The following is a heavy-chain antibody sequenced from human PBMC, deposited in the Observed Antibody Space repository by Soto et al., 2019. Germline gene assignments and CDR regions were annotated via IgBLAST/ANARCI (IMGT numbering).Heavy chain of an antibody. J-gene: IGHJ4*02. CDR2: INPSGGST. D-gene: IGHD6-6*01. Sequence: GASAKVSCKASGYTFTSYYMHWVRQAPGQGLEWMGIINPSGGSTSYAQKFQGRVTMTRDTSTSTVYMELSSLRSEDTAVYYCARYSSSPGTLDYWGQGALVTVSS. CDR3: ARYSSSPGTLDY. CDR1: GYTFTSYY. V-gene: IGHV1-46*01.